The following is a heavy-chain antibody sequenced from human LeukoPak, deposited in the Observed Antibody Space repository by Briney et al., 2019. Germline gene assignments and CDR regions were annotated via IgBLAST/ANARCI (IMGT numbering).Heavy chain of an antibody. D-gene: IGHD3-22*01. CDR3: ARALITMIVVVSP. V-gene: IGHV3-11*01. J-gene: IGHJ5*02. Sequence: PGGSLRLSCAASGFTFSDYYMSWIRQAPGKGLEWVSYISSSGSTIYYADSVKGRFTISRDNAKNSLYLQMNSLRAEDTAVYYCARALITMIVVVSPWGQGTLVTVSS. CDR2: ISSSGSTI. CDR1: GFTFSDYY.